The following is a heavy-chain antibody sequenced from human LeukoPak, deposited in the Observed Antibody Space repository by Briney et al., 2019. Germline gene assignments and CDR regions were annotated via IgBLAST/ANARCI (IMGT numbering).Heavy chain of an antibody. Sequence: NPSETLSLTCTVSGGSISSYYWSWIRQPPGKGLEWIGYIYYSGSTNYNPSLKSRVTISVDTSKNQFSLKLSSVTAADTAVYYCARSDIVVVVAARGLAFDIWGQGTMVTVSS. CDR3: ARSDIVVVVAARGLAFDI. D-gene: IGHD2-15*01. CDR1: GGSISSYY. V-gene: IGHV4-59*08. J-gene: IGHJ3*02. CDR2: IYYSGST.